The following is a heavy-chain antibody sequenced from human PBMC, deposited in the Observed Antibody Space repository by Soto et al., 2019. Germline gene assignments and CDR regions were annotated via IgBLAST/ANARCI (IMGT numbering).Heavy chain of an antibody. D-gene: IGHD2-15*01. CDR2: ISGSGGST. J-gene: IGHJ4*02. Sequence: PGVSLRLSCAASGFTSSSYAMSWVRQAPGKGLEWVSAISGSGGSTYYADSVKGRFTISRDNSKNTLYLQMNSLRAEDTAVYYCAKARRYCSSTSCPPLGYCSGGSCYYYFDYWGQGTLVTVSS. CDR3: AKARRYCSSTSCPPLGYCSGGSCYYYFDY. V-gene: IGHV3-23*01. CDR1: GFTSSSYA.